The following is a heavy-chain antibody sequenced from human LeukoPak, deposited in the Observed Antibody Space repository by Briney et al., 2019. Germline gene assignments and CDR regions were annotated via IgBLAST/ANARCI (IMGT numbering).Heavy chain of an antibody. V-gene: IGHV3-23*01. CDR2: ISGSDGSP. Sequence: AISGSDGSPYYADSVKGRFTISRDNSKNTLYLQMNSLRAEDTAVYYCAKDRGAAAGRAVFDYWGQGTLVTVSS. CDR3: AKDRGAAAGRAVFDY. D-gene: IGHD6-13*01. J-gene: IGHJ4*02.